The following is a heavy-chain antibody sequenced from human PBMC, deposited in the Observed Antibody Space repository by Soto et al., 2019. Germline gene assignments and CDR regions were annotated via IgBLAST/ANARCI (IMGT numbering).Heavy chain of an antibody. V-gene: IGHV1-18*04. J-gene: IGHJ5*02. CDR3: ARDLRFTTSPDSWFGP. CDR1: GYTFLSYG. Sequence: QVQLVQSGGEVKKPGASVKVSCKASGYTFLSYGINWVRQAPGQGLEWMGWISADSGHTAYAQKLQDRVTLTTDTSTQTAYMELRSLRSDDTAMYYCARDLRFTTSPDSWFGPWGQGTRVTVSS. CDR2: ISADSGHT. D-gene: IGHD4-17*01.